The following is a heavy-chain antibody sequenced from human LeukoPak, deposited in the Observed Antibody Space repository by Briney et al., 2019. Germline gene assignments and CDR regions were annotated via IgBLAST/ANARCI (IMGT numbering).Heavy chain of an antibody. J-gene: IGHJ3*02. V-gene: IGHV3-74*01. CDR1: GFTFGSYW. CDR2: INTDGSSP. D-gene: IGHD3-22*01. CDR3: ARGPPYYDSSGYYYGGTAFDI. Sequence: GGSLRLSCAASGFTFGSYWMHWVRQAPGKGLVWVSHINTDGSSPTYGDSAKGRFTVSRDNAKNTLFLQMNSLRVEDTAVYYCARGPPYYDSSGYYYGGTAFDIWGQGTMVTVSS.